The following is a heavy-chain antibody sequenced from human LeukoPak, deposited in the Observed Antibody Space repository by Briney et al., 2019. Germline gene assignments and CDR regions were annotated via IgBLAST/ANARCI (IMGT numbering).Heavy chain of an antibody. CDR1: GFTFSTFW. D-gene: IGHD6-13*01. J-gene: IGHJ4*02. CDR2: IKPDGSEE. CDR3: TRNTVAAAGDD. V-gene: IGHV3-7*01. Sequence: PGGSQRLSCAASGFTFSTFWMTWVRQAPGKGLEWVANIKPDGSEESYVDSVKGRFTISRDNAKNSLYLEMNSLRAEDTALYYCTRNTVAAAGDDWGQGTLVTVSS.